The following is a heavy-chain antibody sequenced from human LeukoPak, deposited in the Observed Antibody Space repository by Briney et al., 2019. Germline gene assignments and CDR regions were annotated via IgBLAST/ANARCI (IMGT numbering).Heavy chain of an antibody. J-gene: IGHJ3*02. D-gene: IGHD4-4*01. CDR2: TNHSGST. CDR3: ARGRPVTNAFDI. V-gene: IGHV4-34*01. CDR1: GGSFSGYY. Sequence: SETLSLTCAVYGGSFSGYYWSWIRQPPGKGLEWIGETNHSGSTNYNPSLKSRVTISVDTSKNQFSLKLSSVTAADTAVYYCARGRPVTNAFDIWGQGTMVTVSS.